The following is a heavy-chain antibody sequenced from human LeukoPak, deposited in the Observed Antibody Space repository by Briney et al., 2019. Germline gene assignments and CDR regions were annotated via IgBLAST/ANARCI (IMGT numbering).Heavy chain of an antibody. V-gene: IGHV4-59*01. CDR3: ARARGYYYMDV. D-gene: IGHD3-10*01. CDR1: GGSISSYY. J-gene: IGHJ6*03. CDR2: IYYSGST. Sequence: SETLSLTCTVSGGSISSYYWSWIRQPPGKGLERIGYIYYSGSTNYNPSLKSRVTISVDTSKNQFSLKLSSVTAADTAVYYCARARGYYYMDVWGKGTTVTVSS.